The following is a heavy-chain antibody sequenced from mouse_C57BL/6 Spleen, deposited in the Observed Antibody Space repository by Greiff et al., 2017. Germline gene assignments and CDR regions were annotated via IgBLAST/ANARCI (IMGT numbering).Heavy chain of an antibody. CDR2: IDPSDSYT. CDR3: ARGVYGYAMDY. Sequence: VQLQQPGAELVMPGASVKLSCKASGYTFTSYWMHWVKQRPGQGLEWIGEIDPSDSYTNYNQKFKGKSTLTVDKSSSTAYMQISSLTSEDSAVYYCARGVYGYAMDYWGQGTSVTVSS. D-gene: IGHD1-1*01. J-gene: IGHJ4*01. CDR1: GYTFTSYW. V-gene: IGHV1-69*01.